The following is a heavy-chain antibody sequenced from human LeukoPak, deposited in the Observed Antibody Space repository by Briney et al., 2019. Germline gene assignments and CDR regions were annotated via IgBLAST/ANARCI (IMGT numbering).Heavy chain of an antibody. D-gene: IGHD5-24*01. CDR3: ASPRDGYNPPFDY. J-gene: IGHJ4*02. CDR1: GYTFTSYD. Sequence: ASVKVSCKASGYTFTSYDINWVRRATGQGLEWMGGIIPIFGTANYAQKFQGRVTITTDESTSTAYMELSSLRSEDTAVYYCASPRDGYNPPFDYWGQGTLVTVSS. V-gene: IGHV1-69*05. CDR2: IIPIFGTA.